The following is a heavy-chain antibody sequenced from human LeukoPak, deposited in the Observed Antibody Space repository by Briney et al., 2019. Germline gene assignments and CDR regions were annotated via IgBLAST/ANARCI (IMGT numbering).Heavy chain of an antibody. CDR1: GYTITSYD. D-gene: IGHD3-10*01. Sequence: ASVKVSCKASGYTITSYDINWVRQATGQGLEWMGWMNPNSGNTGYAQKFQGRVTMTRNTSISTAYMELSSLRSEDTAVYYCARANGELLSYAFDIWGQGTMVTVSS. V-gene: IGHV1-8*01. CDR3: ARANGELLSYAFDI. J-gene: IGHJ3*02. CDR2: MNPNSGNT.